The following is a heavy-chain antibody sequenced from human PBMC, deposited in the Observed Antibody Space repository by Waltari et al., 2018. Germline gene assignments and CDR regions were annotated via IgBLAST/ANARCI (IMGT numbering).Heavy chain of an antibody. D-gene: IGHD3-3*01. CDR1: GYTLTELS. J-gene: IGHJ3*02. CDR2: FDPEDGET. CDR3: ATDMRTKTIFGVDHWYGAFDI. Sequence: QVQLVQSGAEVKKPGASVKVSCKVSGYTLTELSMHWVRQAPGKGLEWMGGFDPEDGETLYAQKFQGRVTMTEDTSTDTAYMELSSLRSEDTAVYYCATDMRTKTIFGVDHWYGAFDIWGQGTMVTVSS. V-gene: IGHV1-24*01.